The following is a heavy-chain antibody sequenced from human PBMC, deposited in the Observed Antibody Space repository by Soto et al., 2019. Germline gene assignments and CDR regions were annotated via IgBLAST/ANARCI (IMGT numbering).Heavy chain of an antibody. D-gene: IGHD2-8*01. CDR2: IIPIFGTA. Sequence: SVKVSCKASGYTFTSYDINWVRQATGQGLEWMGGIIPIFGTANYAQKLQGRVTITADESTSTAYMELSSLRSEDTAVYYCATKKDGVVLMVYAMYYYGMDVWGQGTTVTVSS. CDR3: ATKKDGVVLMVYAMYYYGMDV. V-gene: IGHV1-69*13. J-gene: IGHJ6*02. CDR1: GYTFTSYD.